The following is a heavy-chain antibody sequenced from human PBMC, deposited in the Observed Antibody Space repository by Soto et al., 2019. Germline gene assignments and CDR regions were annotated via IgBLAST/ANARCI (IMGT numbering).Heavy chain of an antibody. Sequence: SVKVSCKASGGTFSSYAISWVRQAPGQGLEWMGGIIPNFGTANYAQKFQGRVTITADESTSTAYMELSSLRSEDTAVYYCAREGDSGSYYGGYYYYYGMDVWGQGTTVTVSS. J-gene: IGHJ6*02. CDR1: GGTFSSYA. V-gene: IGHV1-69*13. CDR3: AREGDSGSYYGGYYYYYGMDV. CDR2: IIPNFGTA. D-gene: IGHD1-26*01.